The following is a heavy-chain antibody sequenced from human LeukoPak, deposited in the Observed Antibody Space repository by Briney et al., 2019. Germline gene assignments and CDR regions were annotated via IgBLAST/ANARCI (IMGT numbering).Heavy chain of an antibody. CDR2: ISSNGGST. J-gene: IGHJ4*02. Sequence: GGSLRLSCAASGFTFSSYAMHWVRQAPGKGLEYVSAISSNGGSTYYADSVKGRFTISRDNSKNTLYLQMNSLRAEDTAVYYCAKEAYYDSSGPWDYWGQGTLVTVSS. CDR1: GFTFSSYA. CDR3: AKEAYYDSSGPWDY. D-gene: IGHD3-22*01. V-gene: IGHV3-64*04.